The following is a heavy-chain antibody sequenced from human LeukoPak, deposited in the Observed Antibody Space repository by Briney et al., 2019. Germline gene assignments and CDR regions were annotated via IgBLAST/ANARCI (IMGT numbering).Heavy chain of an antibody. CDR1: GGSISSYY. CDR2: IYYTGST. D-gene: IGHD3-10*01. V-gene: IGHV4-59*08. CDR3: ARQAPLGSGTYGAFDI. Sequence: PSGTLSLTCTVSGGSISSYYWTWIRQPPGKGLEWIGYIYYTGSTNYNPSLQSRVTMSVDSSKNQFSVNLISVTAADTAVYYCARQAPLGSGTYGAFDIWGQGTVVTVSS. J-gene: IGHJ3*02.